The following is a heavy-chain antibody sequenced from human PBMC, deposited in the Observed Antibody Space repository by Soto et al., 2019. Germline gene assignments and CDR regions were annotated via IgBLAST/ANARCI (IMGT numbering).Heavy chain of an antibody. CDR1: GGSISSGGYY. CDR2: IYYSGST. V-gene: IGHV4-31*03. CDR3: ARVINYDILTGYYSLSDYFDY. J-gene: IGHJ4*02. Sequence: SETLSLTCTVSGGSISSGGYYWSWIRQHPGKGLEWIGYIYYSGSTYYNPSLKSRVTISVDTSKNQFSLKLSSVTAADTAVYYCARVINYDILTGYYSLSDYFDYWGQGTLVTVSS. D-gene: IGHD3-9*01.